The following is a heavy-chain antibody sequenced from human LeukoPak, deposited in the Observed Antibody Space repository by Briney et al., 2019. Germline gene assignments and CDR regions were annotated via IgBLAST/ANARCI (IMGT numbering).Heavy chain of an antibody. CDR3: ARGIYSSGWYLDY. CDR2: IYYSGST. CDR1: GGSISSYY. Sequence: PSETLSLTCTASGGSISSYYWSWIRQPPGKGLEWIGYIYYSGSTNYNPSLKSRVTISVDTSKNQFSLKLSSVTAADTAVYYCARGIYSSGWYLDYWGQGTLVTVSS. J-gene: IGHJ4*02. V-gene: IGHV4-59*08. D-gene: IGHD6-19*01.